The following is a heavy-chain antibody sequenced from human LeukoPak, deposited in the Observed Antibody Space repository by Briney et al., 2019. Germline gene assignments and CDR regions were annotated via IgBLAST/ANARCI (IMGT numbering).Heavy chain of an antibody. CDR2: ISNDGGGT. Sequence: GGSLRLFCAASGFIFNNYGLIWVRQAPGKGLEWVSAISNDGGGTNYADFVKGRFTSSRDNSKNTLFLQMNTLRVEDTAVYYCVRGDSGSYPGFWGQGTLVTVSS. V-gene: IGHV3-23*01. CDR3: VRGDSGSYPGF. D-gene: IGHD1-26*01. J-gene: IGHJ4*02. CDR1: GFIFNNYG.